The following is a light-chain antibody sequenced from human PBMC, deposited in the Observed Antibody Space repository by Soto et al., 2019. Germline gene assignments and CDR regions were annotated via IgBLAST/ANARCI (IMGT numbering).Light chain of an antibody. CDR3: EQSYSALLFT. J-gene: IGKJ3*01. Sequence: DIQMTQFPSSLSTSEGDRVTITCRASQTIDRYLNWYQQKPGKVPKLLIYAASNLQSGVPARFSGSGSGTDFTLTITSLQPEDFATYYCEQSYSALLFTFGPGTKVDI. CDR2: AAS. V-gene: IGKV1-39*01. CDR1: QTIDRY.